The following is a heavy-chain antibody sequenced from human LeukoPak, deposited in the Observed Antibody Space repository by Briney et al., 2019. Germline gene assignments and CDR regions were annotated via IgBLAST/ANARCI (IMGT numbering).Heavy chain of an antibody. CDR1: RFSFSSYG. CDR3: AKLLYCVGSSRPIDY. D-gene: IGHD2-21*01. J-gene: IGHJ4*02. Sequence: PGGSLRLPCAASRFSFSSYGMHWVRQAPGKGLEWVAFIRYDAANKYYADSVKGRFTISRDNSKNILYLQMNSLRAEDTAVYYCAKLLYCVGSSRPIDYWGQGTLVTVSS. CDR2: IRYDAANK. V-gene: IGHV3-30*02.